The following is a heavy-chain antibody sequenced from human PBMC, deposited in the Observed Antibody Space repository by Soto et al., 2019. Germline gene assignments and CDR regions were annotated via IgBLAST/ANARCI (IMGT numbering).Heavy chain of an antibody. CDR1: GGSFSGYY. J-gene: IGHJ4*02. D-gene: IGHD4-17*01. V-gene: IGHV4-34*01. CDR2: INRSGST. Sequence: QVQLQQWGAGLLRPSETLSLTCAVYGGSFSGYYWSWIRQPPGKGLEWIGEINRSGSTNYNPSLKSRVTIXXDXSXIQFSLKLSSVTAADTAVYYCARGLTTVTTVRYFDYWGQGTLVTVSS. CDR3: ARGLTTVTTVRYFDY.